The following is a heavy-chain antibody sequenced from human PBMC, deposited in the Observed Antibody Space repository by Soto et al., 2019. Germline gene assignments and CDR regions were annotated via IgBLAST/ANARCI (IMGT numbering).Heavy chain of an antibody. V-gene: IGHV1-3*01. CDR2: INAGNGNT. Sequence: ASAKVSCKASGYTFTSYAMHWVRQAPGQRLEWMGWINAGNGNTKYSQKFQGRVTITRDTSASTAYMELSSLRSEDTAVYYCARPGIAVAGTAFDIWGQGTMVTVSS. J-gene: IGHJ3*02. CDR3: ARPGIAVAGTAFDI. D-gene: IGHD6-19*01. CDR1: GYTFTSYA.